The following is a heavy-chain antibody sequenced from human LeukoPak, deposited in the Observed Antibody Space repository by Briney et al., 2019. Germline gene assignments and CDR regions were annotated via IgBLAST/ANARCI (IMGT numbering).Heavy chain of an antibody. Sequence: ASGNVSCKAAGYTFTSYYIDWVRQAPGQGLEWMGVINPSGGSTRYAQKFQGRVTMTGDPSTRTVYMELSSLTSDDTAVYYCARGTTDAYWGQGTPVTVSS. CDR2: INPSGGST. D-gene: IGHD1-1*01. CDR1: GYTFTSYY. V-gene: IGHV1-46*01. CDR3: ARGTTDAY. J-gene: IGHJ4*02.